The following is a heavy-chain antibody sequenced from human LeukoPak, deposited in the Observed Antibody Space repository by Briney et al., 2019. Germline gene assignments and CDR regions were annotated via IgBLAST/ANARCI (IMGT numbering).Heavy chain of an antibody. CDR3: ARGHIGYGGNSGPYYYGMDV. Sequence: GGSLRLSCAASGFTFSSYGMHGVRQAPGKGLEGVAVIWYDGSNKYYADSVKGRFTISRDNSKNTLYLQMNSLRAEDTAVYYCARGHIGYGGNSGPYYYGMDVWGQGTTVTVSS. CDR2: IWYDGSNK. V-gene: IGHV3-33*01. CDR1: GFTFSSYG. J-gene: IGHJ6*02. D-gene: IGHD4-23*01.